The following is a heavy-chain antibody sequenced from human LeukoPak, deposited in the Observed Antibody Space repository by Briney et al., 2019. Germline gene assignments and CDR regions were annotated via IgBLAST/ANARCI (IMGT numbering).Heavy chain of an antibody. CDR1: GGSISSGGYY. V-gene: IGHV4-31*03. D-gene: IGHD2-2*01. J-gene: IGHJ4*02. CDR2: IYYSGST. Sequence: PSQTLSLTCTVSGGSISSGGYYWSWIRQHPGKGLEWIGYIYYSGSTYYNPSLKSRVTISVDTSKNQFSLKLSSATAADTAVYYCARHRDLPAEIDYWGQGTLVTVSS. CDR3: ARHRDLPAEIDY.